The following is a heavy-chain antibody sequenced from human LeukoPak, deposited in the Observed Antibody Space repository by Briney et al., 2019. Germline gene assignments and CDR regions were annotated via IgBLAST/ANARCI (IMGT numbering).Heavy chain of an antibody. CDR2: INPNSGGT. CDR1: GYTFTCYY. J-gene: IGHJ4*02. Sequence: ASVKVSCKASGYTFTCYYMHWVRQAPGQGLEWMGWINPNSGGTNYAQKFQGRVTMTRDTSISTAYMELSRLRSDDTAVYYCARDEGDGYNCAYWGQGTLVTVSS. CDR3: ARDEGDGYNCAY. V-gene: IGHV1-2*02. D-gene: IGHD5-24*01.